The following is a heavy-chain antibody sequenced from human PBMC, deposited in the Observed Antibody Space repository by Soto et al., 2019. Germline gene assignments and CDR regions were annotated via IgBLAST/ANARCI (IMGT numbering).Heavy chain of an antibody. J-gene: IGHJ6*02. CDR2: IYYSGST. CDR3: ARDSYKGTDV. V-gene: IGHV4-59*01. D-gene: IGHD1-20*01. Sequence: PSVTLSLPCTVSGGSISSYYWSWIRQPPGKGLEWIGYIYYSGSTNYNPSLKSRVTISVDTSKNQFSLKLSSVTAADTAVYYCARDSYKGTDVWGQGTTVTVFS. CDR1: GGSISSYY.